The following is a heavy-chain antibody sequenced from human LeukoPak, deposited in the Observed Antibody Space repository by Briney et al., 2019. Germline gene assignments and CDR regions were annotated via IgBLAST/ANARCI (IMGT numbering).Heavy chain of an antibody. CDR1: GGSISNYY. D-gene: IGHD2-2*01. Sequence: SETLSLTCTVSGGSISNYYCTWIRQPPGKGLEWIGYIYYTGSANHNPSLKSRVTLSVDTSKNQFSLKLSSVTAADTAVYYCAARYCTSSSCHSNFDYWGQGTLVTVSS. V-gene: IGHV4-59*01. CDR3: AARYCTSSSCHSNFDY. CDR2: IYYTGSA. J-gene: IGHJ4*02.